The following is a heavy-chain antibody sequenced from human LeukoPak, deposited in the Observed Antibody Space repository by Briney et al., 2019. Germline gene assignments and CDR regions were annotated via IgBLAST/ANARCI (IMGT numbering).Heavy chain of an antibody. CDR3: ARVDQWGYFDY. Sequence: GGSLRLSCAASGFPFSRYSMNWVRQAPGKGLEWVSYISSSSSTIYYADSVKGRFTISRDNAKNSLYLQMNSLRAEDAAVYYCARVDQWGYFDYWGQGTLVTVSS. V-gene: IGHV3-48*01. D-gene: IGHD1-26*01. CDR2: ISSSSSTI. J-gene: IGHJ4*02. CDR1: GFPFSRYS.